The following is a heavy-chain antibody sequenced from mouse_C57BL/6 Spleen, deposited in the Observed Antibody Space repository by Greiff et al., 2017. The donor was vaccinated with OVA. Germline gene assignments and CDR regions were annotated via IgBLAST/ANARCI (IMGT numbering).Heavy chain of an antibody. Sequence: EVQLQQSGPGLVKPSQSLSLTCSVTGYSITSGYYWTWIRQFPGNKLEWMGYISYDGSNNYNPSLKNRISITRDTSKNQFFLKLNSVTTEDTATYYCARDIRLGYFDVWGTGTTVTVSS. CDR2: ISYDGSN. CDR3: ARDIRLGYFDV. J-gene: IGHJ1*03. V-gene: IGHV3-6*01. CDR1: GYSITSGYY.